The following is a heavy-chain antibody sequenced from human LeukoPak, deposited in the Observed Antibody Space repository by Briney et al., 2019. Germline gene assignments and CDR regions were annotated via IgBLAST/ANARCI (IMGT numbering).Heavy chain of an antibody. V-gene: IGHV4-59*02. J-gene: IGHJ6*02. Sequence: SETLSLTCTVSGGSVSFYYWSWIRQPPGKGLEWTGYIYYSGSTNYNPSLKSRVTISVDTSKNQFSLKVSSVTAADTAVYYCARDARASSYMDVWGQGTTVTVSS. CDR3: ARDARASSYMDV. CDR1: GGSVSFYY. D-gene: IGHD3-16*01. CDR2: IYYSGST.